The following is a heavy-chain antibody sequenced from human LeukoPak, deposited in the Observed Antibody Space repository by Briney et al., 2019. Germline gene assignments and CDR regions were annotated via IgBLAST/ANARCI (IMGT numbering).Heavy chain of an antibody. CDR2: IYASGST. CDR3: AREGGDYEMMKWFDP. CDR1: GGSISSYY. D-gene: IGHD4-17*01. V-gene: IGHV4-4*09. Sequence: KPSEALSLTCSVSGGSISSYYWSWIRQPPGKGLEWIEYIYASGSTNYNPSLKSRVTISVDTSKNQFSLKMSSVTAADTAVYYCAREGGDYEMMKWFDPWGQGTLVTVSS. J-gene: IGHJ5*02.